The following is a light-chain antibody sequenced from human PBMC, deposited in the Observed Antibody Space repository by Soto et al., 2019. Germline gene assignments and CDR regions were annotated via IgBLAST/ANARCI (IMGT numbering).Light chain of an antibody. CDR1: ETIRNL. CDR2: DAF. CDR3: QQYGSSLWT. J-gene: IGKJ1*01. Sequence: EIVLTQSPATLSLSPGERATVSCRASETIRNLLAWYQQRPGQAPRLLIYDAFSRAPGIPARFSGSGSGTDFTLTISRLEPEDFAVYYCQQYGSSLWTFGQGTKVDIK. V-gene: IGKV3-20*01.